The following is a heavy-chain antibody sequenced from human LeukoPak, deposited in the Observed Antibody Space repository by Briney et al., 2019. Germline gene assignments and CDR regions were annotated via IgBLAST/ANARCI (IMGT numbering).Heavy chain of an antibody. D-gene: IGHD5-12*01. CDR3: ARDGEGYPD. J-gene: IGHJ4*02. V-gene: IGHV4-34*01. CDR2: INHSGST. CDR1: GGSFSGYY. Sequence: SETLSLTCAVYGGSFSGYYWSWIRQPPGKGLEWIGEINHSGSTNYNPSLKSRVTISVDTSKNQFSLKLSSVTAADTAVYYCARDGEGYPDWGQGALVTVSS.